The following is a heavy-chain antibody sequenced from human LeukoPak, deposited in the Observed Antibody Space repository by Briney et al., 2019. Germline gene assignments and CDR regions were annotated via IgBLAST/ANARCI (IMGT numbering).Heavy chain of an antibody. D-gene: IGHD3-10*01. CDR1: GFTFSSYW. CDR2: IKTDGSQI. Sequence: GGSLRLSCVASGFTFSSYWMTWVRQAPGKGLEWVANIKTDGSQIYYVDSVKGRFTISRDNAKNSLYLQMNSLRAEDTAVYYCARGESRHYGSGSYGNWFDPWGQGTLVTVSS. J-gene: IGHJ5*02. CDR3: ARGESRHYGSGSYGNWFDP. V-gene: IGHV3-7*01.